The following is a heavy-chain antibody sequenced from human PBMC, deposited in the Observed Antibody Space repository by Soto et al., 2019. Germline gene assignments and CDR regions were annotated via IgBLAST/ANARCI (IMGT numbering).Heavy chain of an antibody. CDR2: IYYSGST. CDR3: ARLANYYDTSGYSHFDS. V-gene: IGHV4-59*08. CDR1: GGSISSYY. J-gene: IGHJ4*02. D-gene: IGHD3-22*01. Sequence: PSETLSFTCIVSGGSISSYYWSWIRQPPGKGLEWIGYIYYSGSTNYNPSLKSRVTISVDTSKNQFSLKLTSVTAADTAVYYCARLANYYDTSGYSHFDSWGQGTLVTVSS.